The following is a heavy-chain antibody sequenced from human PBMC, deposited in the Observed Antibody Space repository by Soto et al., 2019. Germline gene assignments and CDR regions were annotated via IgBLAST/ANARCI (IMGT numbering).Heavy chain of an antibody. CDR3: ARVAVAGTRFDY. V-gene: IGHV4-4*02. CDR2: IYHSGST. Sequence: QVQLQESGPGLVKPSGTLSLTCAVSGGSISSSNWWSWIRQPPGKGLEWIGEIYHSGSTNYNPSRTSRVPIYVDRSKTRSPRRLRSVTAAGTAVYYCARVAVAGTRFDYWGQGTLVTVSS. J-gene: IGHJ4*02. CDR1: GGSISSSNW. D-gene: IGHD6-19*01.